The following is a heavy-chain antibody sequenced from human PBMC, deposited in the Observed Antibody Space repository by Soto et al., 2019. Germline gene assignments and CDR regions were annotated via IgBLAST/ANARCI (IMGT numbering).Heavy chain of an antibody. V-gene: IGHV4-34*01. Sequence: SETLSLTCAVYGGSFSGYYWSWIRQPPGKGLEWIGEINHSGSTNYNPSLKSRVTISVDTSKNQFSLKLSSVTAADTAVYYCAREAVTTLYFDYWGQGTLVTVSS. CDR1: GGSFSGYY. CDR3: AREAVTTLYFDY. J-gene: IGHJ4*02. D-gene: IGHD4-4*01. CDR2: INHSGST.